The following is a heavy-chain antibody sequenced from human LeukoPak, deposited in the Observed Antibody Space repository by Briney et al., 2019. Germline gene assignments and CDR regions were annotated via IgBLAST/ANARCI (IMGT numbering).Heavy chain of an antibody. CDR1: EFTFSSYE. Sequence: PGGSLRLSCAASEFTFSSYEMNWVRQAPGKGLEWVSYISSSGSTIYYADSVKGRFTISRDNAKNSLYLQMNSLRAEDTAVYYCARGRGYSYGRNYYFDYWGQGTLVTVSS. CDR2: ISSSGSTI. D-gene: IGHD5-18*01. J-gene: IGHJ4*02. V-gene: IGHV3-48*03. CDR3: ARGRGYSYGRNYYFDY.